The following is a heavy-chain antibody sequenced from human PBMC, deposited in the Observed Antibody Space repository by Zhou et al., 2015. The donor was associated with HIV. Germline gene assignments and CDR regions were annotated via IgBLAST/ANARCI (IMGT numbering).Heavy chain of an antibody. V-gene: IGHV1-69*06. CDR2: IIPLFGPA. D-gene: IGHD3-3*01. CDR3: ARYDFWTSSWFDP. CDR1: GGTFTSYA. Sequence: QVQLVQSGAEVKKPGSSVKISCKASGGTFTSYAITWVRQAPGQGLEWMGGIIPLFGPANYAQKFRGRVTITADRSTNTAYMELRGLTSEDAAVYYCARYDFWTSSWFDPWGQGTLVTVSS. J-gene: IGHJ5*02.